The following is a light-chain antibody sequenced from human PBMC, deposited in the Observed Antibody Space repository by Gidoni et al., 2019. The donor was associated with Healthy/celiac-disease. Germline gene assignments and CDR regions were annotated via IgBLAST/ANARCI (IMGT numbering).Light chain of an antibody. Sequence: EIVLTQSPATLSLSPGERATLSCRASQSVSSYLAWYQQKPGQAPRLLIYDASNRATGLPARFSGSGSGTDFTLTISSLAPDDFAVYYCQQRSTPLTFGQGTKVEIK. V-gene: IGKV3-11*01. CDR1: QSVSSY. J-gene: IGKJ1*01. CDR3: QQRSTPLT. CDR2: DAS.